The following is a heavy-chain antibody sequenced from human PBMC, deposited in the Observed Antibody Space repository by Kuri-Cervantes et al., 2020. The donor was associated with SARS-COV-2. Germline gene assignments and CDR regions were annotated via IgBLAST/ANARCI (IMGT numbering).Heavy chain of an antibody. CDR2: INPSGGGT. V-gene: IGHV1-2*02. J-gene: IGHJ3*02. CDR1: GYTFTGYY. Sequence: ASVKVSCKASGYTFTGYYIHWVRQAPGHGLEWMGWINPSGGGTHYSQKFQDRVTMTRGTSIATAYMELNRLRSDDAAMYYCARDRQLEQGGAFDIWGQGTMVTVSS. CDR3: ARDRQLEQGGAFDI. D-gene: IGHD1-1*01.